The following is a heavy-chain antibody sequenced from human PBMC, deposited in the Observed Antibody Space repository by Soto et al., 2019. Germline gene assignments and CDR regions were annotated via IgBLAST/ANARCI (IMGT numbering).Heavy chain of an antibody. CDR1: GYTFTSYA. D-gene: IGHD3-3*01. V-gene: IGHV1-3*01. J-gene: IGHJ4*02. CDR3: ARTVFGVVIPYYFDY. CDR2: INAGNGNT. Sequence: QVQLVQSGAEVKKPGASVKVSCKASGYTFTSYAMHWVRQAPGQRLEWMGWINAGNGNTKYSEKLQGRVTINMDTSASTAYMELSSLRSEDTAVYYCARTVFGVVIPYYFDYWGQGTLVTVSS.